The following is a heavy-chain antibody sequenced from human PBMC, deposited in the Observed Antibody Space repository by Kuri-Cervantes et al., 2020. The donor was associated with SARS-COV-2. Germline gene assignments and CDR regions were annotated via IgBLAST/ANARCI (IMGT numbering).Heavy chain of an antibody. CDR2: IRSKAYGGTT. CDR1: GFTFGDYA. Sequence: GESLKISCTASGFTFGDYAMSWVRQAPGKGLEWVGFIRSKAYGGTTEYAASVKGRFTISRDESKSIAYLQMNSLKTEDTAVYYCTRVKLLWFGEFSWGQGTLVTVSS. CDR3: TRVKLLWFGEFS. D-gene: IGHD3-10*01. J-gene: IGHJ4*02. V-gene: IGHV3-49*04.